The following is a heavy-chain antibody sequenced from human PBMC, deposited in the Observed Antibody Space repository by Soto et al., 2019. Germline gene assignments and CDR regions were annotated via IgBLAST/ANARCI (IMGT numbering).Heavy chain of an antibody. CDR3: ARRDDTVVTGPPRY. D-gene: IGHD2-15*01. J-gene: IGHJ4*02. CDR1: GYSFADYW. V-gene: IGHV5-51*01. CDR2: IYPGYSET. Sequence: EVQLVQSGAEVKKPGESLKISCLGSGYSFADYWIGWVRQLPGKGLEWMGIIYPGYSETRYRPSFQGHVIISVDKSINTAYLQWSSLKASDTAIYYCARRDDTVVTGPPRYWGQGTQVTVSS.